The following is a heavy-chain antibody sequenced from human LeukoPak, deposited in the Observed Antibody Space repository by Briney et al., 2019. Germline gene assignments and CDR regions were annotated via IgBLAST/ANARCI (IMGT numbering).Heavy chain of an antibody. CDR2: IYYSGST. Sequence: SETLSLTCTVSGGSISSSSYYWGWIRQPPGKGLEWIGSIYYSGSTYYNPSLKSRVTISVDTSKNQFSLKLSSVTAADTAVYCCARHWVEIDYGDLPFDYWGQGTLVTVSS. D-gene: IGHD4-17*01. J-gene: IGHJ4*02. CDR3: ARHWVEIDYGDLPFDY. CDR1: GGSISSSSYY. V-gene: IGHV4-39*01.